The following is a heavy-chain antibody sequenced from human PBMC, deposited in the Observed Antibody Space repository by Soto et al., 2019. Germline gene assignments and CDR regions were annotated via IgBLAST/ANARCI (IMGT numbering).Heavy chain of an antibody. CDR3: ARDRSMVVVVPGY. V-gene: IGHV1-3*01. D-gene: IGHD2-2*01. CDR2: INAGNGNI. Sequence: GASVKVSCKASGYTFTSYAMHWVRQAPGQRLEWMGWINAGNGNIKYSQKFQGRITITRDTSASTAYMELNSLRVDDTAVYYCARDRSMVVVVPGYWGQGTLVTVSS. CDR1: GYTFTSYA. J-gene: IGHJ4*02.